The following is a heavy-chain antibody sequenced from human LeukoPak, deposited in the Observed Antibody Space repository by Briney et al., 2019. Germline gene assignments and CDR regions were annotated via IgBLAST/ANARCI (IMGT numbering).Heavy chain of an antibody. Sequence: SQTLSLTCTVSGGSISSGGYYWSWIRQHPGKGLEWIGYIYYSGSTYYNPSLKSRVTISVDTSKNQFSLKLSSVTAADTAVYYCARDYYGLGSPKNRHYYYYGMDVWGKGTTVTVSS. CDR3: ARDYYGLGSPKNRHYYYYGMDV. V-gene: IGHV4-31*03. D-gene: IGHD3-10*01. CDR1: GGSISSGGYY. CDR2: IYYSGST. J-gene: IGHJ6*04.